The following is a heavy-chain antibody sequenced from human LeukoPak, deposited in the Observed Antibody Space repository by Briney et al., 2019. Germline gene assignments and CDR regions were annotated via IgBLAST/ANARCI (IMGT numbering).Heavy chain of an antibody. D-gene: IGHD3-22*01. J-gene: IGHJ4*02. CDR3: ARGDNSGYSY. V-gene: IGHV4-34*01. CDR2: INHSGST. Sequence: PSETLSLTCAVYGGSFRTYYWNWIRQPPGKGLEWIGEINHSGSTKYNPSLKIRVTISLDTSKNQFSLKLSSATAADTAVYYCARGDNSGYSYWGQGTLVTVSS. CDR1: GGSFRTYY.